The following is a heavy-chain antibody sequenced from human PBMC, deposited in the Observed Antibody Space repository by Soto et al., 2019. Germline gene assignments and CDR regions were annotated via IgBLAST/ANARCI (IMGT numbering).Heavy chain of an antibody. CDR3: ARQIAAAAFDI. J-gene: IGHJ3*02. D-gene: IGHD6-13*01. V-gene: IGHV3-33*01. Sequence: QVQLVESGGGVVQPGRSLRLSCAASGFTFSSYGMHWVRQAPGKGLEWVTVIWYDGSNKYYADSVKGRFTISRDNSKNTRYVQVDSLRAEDTAVYYCARQIAAAAFDIWGQGTMVTVSS. CDR2: IWYDGSNK. CDR1: GFTFSSYG.